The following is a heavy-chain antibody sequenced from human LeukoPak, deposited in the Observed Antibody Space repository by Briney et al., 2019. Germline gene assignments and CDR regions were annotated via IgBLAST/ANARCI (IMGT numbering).Heavy chain of an antibody. CDR1: GFTFSSYA. V-gene: IGHV3-23*01. CDR2: ISGSGGTT. D-gene: IGHD5-18*01. J-gene: IGHJ4*02. CDR3: VGVRYSYGFSDY. Sequence: GGSLRLSCTASGFTFSSYAMTWVRQAPGKGLEWVSAISGSGGTTYYADSVKGRFTISRDNSKNTLYLQINSLRAEDTAVYFCVGVRYSYGFSDYWGQGTLVTVSS.